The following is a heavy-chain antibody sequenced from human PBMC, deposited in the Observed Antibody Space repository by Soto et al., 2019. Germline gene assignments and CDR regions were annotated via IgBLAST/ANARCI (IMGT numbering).Heavy chain of an antibody. CDR1: GFTFSSYA. J-gene: IGHJ4*02. CDR2: ISGSGGST. V-gene: IGHV3-23*01. D-gene: IGHD3-10*01. Sequence: LSLTCAASGFTFSSYAMSWVRQAPGKGLEWVSAISGSGGSTYYADSVKGRFTISRDNSKNTLYLQMNSLRAEDTAVYYCAKDTHMVRAHWGQGTLVTVSS. CDR3: AKDTHMVRAH.